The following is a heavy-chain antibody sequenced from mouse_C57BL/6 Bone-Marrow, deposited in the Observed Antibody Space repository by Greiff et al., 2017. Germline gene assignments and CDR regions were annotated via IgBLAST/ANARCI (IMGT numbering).Heavy chain of an antibody. CDR1: GYTFTSYW. CDR3: ARGSTTVVAYWYFDV. D-gene: IGHD1-1*01. J-gene: IGHJ1*03. V-gene: IGHV1-55*01. CDR2: IYPGSGST. Sequence: QVQLQQSGAELVKPGASVKMSCKASGYTFTSYWITWVKQRPGQGLEWIGDIYPGSGSTNYNDKFKSKATLTVDTSSSTAYMQLSSLTSEDSAVYYCARGSTTVVAYWYFDVWGTGTTVTVSS.